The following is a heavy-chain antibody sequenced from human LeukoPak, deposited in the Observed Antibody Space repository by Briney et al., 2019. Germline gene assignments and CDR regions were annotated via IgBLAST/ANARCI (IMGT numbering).Heavy chain of an antibody. CDR2: INPNSGGT. J-gene: IGHJ3*02. V-gene: IGHV1-2*06. Sequence: ASVKFSCRASGYTFTSYAMNWVRQAPGQGLEWMGRINPNSGGTNYAHKFQGRVTMTRDTSISTAYMELSRLRSDDTAVYYCARDTVGAIAGDAFDIWGQGTMVTVSS. D-gene: IGHD1-26*01. CDR3: ARDTVGAIAGDAFDI. CDR1: GYTFTSYA.